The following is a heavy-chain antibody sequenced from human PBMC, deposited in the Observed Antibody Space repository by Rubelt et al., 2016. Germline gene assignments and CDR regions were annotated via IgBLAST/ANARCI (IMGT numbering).Heavy chain of an antibody. J-gene: IGHJ4*02. CDR1: GYTFTSYY. D-gene: IGHD6-19*01. V-gene: IGHV1-18*04. CDR3: ARDQWLVLGKGYYFDY. Sequence: QLRGVQSGTEVKKPGASVKVSCKASGYTFTSYYIHWVRQAPGQGLEWMGWISAYNGNTNYAQKLQGRVTMTTDTSTSTAYMELRSLRSDDTAVYYCARDQWLVLGKGYYFDYWGQGTLVTVSS. CDR2: ISAYNGNT.